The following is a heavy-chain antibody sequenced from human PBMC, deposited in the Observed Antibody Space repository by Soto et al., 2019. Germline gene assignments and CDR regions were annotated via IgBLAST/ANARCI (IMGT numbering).Heavy chain of an antibody. CDR3: ARSHNSGYFDY. D-gene: IGHD3-10*01. Sequence: QLQLQESGPGLVKPSETLSLTCTVSGGSISSSNYYWGWIRQPPGKGLEWIGSIYYSGITYYNPSLKSRVTISVDTSKNQFSLKVTSVTAADTAVYYCARSHNSGYFDYWGQGTLVTVSS. CDR2: IYYSGIT. V-gene: IGHV4-39*01. J-gene: IGHJ4*02. CDR1: GGSISSSNYY.